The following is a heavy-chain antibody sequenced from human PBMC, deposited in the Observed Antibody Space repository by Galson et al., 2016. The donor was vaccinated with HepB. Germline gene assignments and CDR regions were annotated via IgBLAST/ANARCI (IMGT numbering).Heavy chain of an antibody. Sequence: SLRLSCAASGFTFTDYWMVWVRQAPGKGLEYVANVNRDGSGTHYMDSAKGRFTISRDNAQNSVFLQMNSLRVEDTAMYFCMSGYTSGIWGQGTMVTVSS. CDR3: MSGYTSGI. J-gene: IGHJ3*02. CDR2: VNRDGSGT. V-gene: IGHV3-7*01. CDR1: GFTFTDYW. D-gene: IGHD6-13*01.